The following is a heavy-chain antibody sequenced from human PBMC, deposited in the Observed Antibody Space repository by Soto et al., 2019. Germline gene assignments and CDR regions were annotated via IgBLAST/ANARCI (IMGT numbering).Heavy chain of an antibody. V-gene: IGHV3-49*04. CDR3: TRASSLYFDF. CDR1: GFTFGDYA. J-gene: IGHJ4*02. CDR2: IRRNAYGGTT. D-gene: IGHD3-10*01. Sequence: GGSLRLSCTTSGFTFGDYALSWVRQAPGKGLEWVGFIRRNAYGGTTDYAASVKGRFTISRDDSKSIAYLQMNSLRTEDTALYYCTRASSLYFDFWGQGTLVTVSS.